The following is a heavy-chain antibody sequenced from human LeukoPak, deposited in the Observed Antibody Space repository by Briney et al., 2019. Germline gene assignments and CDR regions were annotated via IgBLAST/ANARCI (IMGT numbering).Heavy chain of an antibody. J-gene: IGHJ4*02. CDR2: ISAYNGDT. V-gene: IGHV1-18*01. CDR1: GYTFTNYG. Sequence: ASVKVSCKASGYTFTNYGISWVRQAPGQGLEWMGWISAYNGDTNYAQEFQGRVTMTTDTSTSTAYMELRSLRSDDTAVYYCASGEMATISHWGQGTLVTVSS. CDR3: ASGEMATISH. D-gene: IGHD5-24*01.